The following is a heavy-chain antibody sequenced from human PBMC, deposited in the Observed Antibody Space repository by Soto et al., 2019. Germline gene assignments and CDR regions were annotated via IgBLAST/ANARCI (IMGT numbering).Heavy chain of an antibody. V-gene: IGHV1-69*13. CDR1: GGTFSSYA. CDR3: ASGDSSSYYIDY. D-gene: IGHD3-22*01. Sequence: ASVKVSCKASGGTFSSYAISWVRQAPGQGLEWMGGIIPIFGTANYAQKFQGRVTITADESTSTAYMELSSLRSEDTAVYYCASGDSSSYYIDYWGQGTLVTVSS. J-gene: IGHJ4*02. CDR2: IIPIFGTA.